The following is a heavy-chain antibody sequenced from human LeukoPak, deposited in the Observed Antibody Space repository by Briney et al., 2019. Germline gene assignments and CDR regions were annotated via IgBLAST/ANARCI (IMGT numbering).Heavy chain of an antibody. V-gene: IGHV3-72*01. J-gene: IGHJ3*01. CDR1: GATFSDQY. D-gene: IGHD2-21*02. CDR2: YRNKANGYTT. CDR3: ARPARGDDAFDV. Sequence: GGSLRLSCTVSGATFSDQYIDWVRQAPGKGLEWVGRYRNKANGYTTAYAASVKGRFAFSRDDSKNSVFLQMNSLKSEDTAVYYCARPARGDDAFDVWGQGTMVTVSS.